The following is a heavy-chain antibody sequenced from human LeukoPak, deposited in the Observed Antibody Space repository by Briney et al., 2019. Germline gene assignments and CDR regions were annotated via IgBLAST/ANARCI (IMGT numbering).Heavy chain of an antibody. CDR2: INPNSGGT. V-gene: IGHV1-2*02. D-gene: IGHD3-10*01. J-gene: IGHJ4*02. CDR3: ARSLWFRELWSPLSDY. CDR1: GYTFTGYY. Sequence: ASVKVSCKASGYTFTGYYMHWVRQAPGQGLEWMGWINPNSGGTNYAQKFQGRVTMTRDTSISTAYMELSRLRSDDTAAYYCARSLWFRELWSPLSDYWGQGTLVTVSS.